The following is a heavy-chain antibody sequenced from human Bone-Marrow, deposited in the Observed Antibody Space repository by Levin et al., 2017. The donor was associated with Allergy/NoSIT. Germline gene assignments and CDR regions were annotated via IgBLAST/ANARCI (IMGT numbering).Heavy chain of an antibody. CDR2: ITSRSGGAT. D-gene: IGHD3-10*01. V-gene: IGHV3-23*01. Sequence: GGSLRLSCAASGFTFSSYAMAWVRQAPGKGLEWVSTITSRSGGATHYADSVKGRLTISRDNSKNTLYLQMNSLRAEDTAVYYCVKDVLSYPYYWGQGTLVTVSS. CDR3: VKDVLSYPYY. J-gene: IGHJ4*02. CDR1: GFTFSSYA.